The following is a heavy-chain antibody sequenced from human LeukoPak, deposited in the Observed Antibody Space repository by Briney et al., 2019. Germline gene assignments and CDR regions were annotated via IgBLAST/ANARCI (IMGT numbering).Heavy chain of an antibody. D-gene: IGHD3-10*01. CDR3: ASPYYYGSGSYYNIYY. J-gene: IGHJ4*02. Sequence: GGSLRLSCAASGFTFSSYAMHWVRQAPGKGLEWVAVISYDGSNKYYAGSVKGRFTISRDNSKNTLYLQMNSLRAEDTAVYYCASPYYYGSGSYYNIYYWGQGTLVIVSS. CDR2: ISYDGSNK. V-gene: IGHV3-30*04. CDR1: GFTFSSYA.